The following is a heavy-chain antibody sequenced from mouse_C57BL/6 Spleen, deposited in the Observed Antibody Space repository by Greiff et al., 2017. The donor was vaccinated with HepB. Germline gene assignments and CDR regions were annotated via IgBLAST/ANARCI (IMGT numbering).Heavy chain of an antibody. J-gene: IGHJ1*03. D-gene: IGHD2-3*01. Sequence: EVKLMESGGGLVKPGGSLKLSCAASGFTFSSYTMSWVRQTPEKRLEWVATISGGGGNTYYPDSVKGRFTISRDNAKNTLYLQMSSLRSEDTALYYCSRPDGYYGYFYVWGTGTTVTVSS. CDR1: GFTFSSYT. V-gene: IGHV5-9*01. CDR3: SRPDGYYGYFYV. CDR2: ISGGGGNT.